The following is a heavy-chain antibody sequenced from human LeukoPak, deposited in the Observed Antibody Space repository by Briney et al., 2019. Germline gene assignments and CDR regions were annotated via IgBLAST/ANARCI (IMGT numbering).Heavy chain of an antibody. CDR3: ARMAGYSYGWNYYDRSGYYYFDY. CDR1: GGTFSSYA. Sequence: SVKVSCKASGGTFSSYAISWVRQAPGQGLEWMGGIIPIFGTANYAQKFQGRVTITTDESTSTAYMELSSLRSEDTAVYYCARMAGYSYGWNYYDRSGYYYFDYWGQGTLVTVSS. V-gene: IGHV1-69*05. CDR2: IIPIFGTA. D-gene: IGHD3-22*01. J-gene: IGHJ4*02.